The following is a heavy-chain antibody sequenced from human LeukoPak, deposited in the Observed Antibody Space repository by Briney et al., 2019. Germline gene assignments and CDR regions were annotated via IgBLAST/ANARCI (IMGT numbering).Heavy chain of an antibody. J-gene: IGHJ4*02. Sequence: GGSLRLSCTASGFTFSSYWMYWVRQAPEKGLEWVATISGSGGGTYYADSVKGRFTISRDDSKNTLYLQMNSLRAEDMAVYYCAKDLGRYRNNYFDYWGQGTLVTVSS. V-gene: IGHV3-23*01. D-gene: IGHD1-26*01. CDR3: AKDLGRYRNNYFDY. CDR2: ISGSGGGT. CDR1: GFTFSSYW.